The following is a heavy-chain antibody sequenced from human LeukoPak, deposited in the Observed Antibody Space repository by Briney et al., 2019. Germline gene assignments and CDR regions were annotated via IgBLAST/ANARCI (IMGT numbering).Heavy chain of an antibody. J-gene: IGHJ4*02. CDR1: GGSISSGSYY. CDR2: IYTSGST. Sequence: SQTLSLTCTVSGGSISSGSYYWSWIRQPAGKGLEWIGRIYTSGSTNYNPSLKSRVTISVDTSKNQFSLKLSSVTAADTAVYYCAREGPFSNAYYDYVWGSFPDYWGQGTLVTVSS. CDR3: AREGPFSNAYYDYVWGSFPDY. D-gene: IGHD3-16*01. V-gene: IGHV4-61*02.